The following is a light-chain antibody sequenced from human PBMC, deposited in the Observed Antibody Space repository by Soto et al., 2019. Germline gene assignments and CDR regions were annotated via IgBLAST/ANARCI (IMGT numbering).Light chain of an antibody. CDR3: QQYGSSPRT. V-gene: IGKV3-20*01. Sequence: ETVLTQSPCTLSLSPGERATLSCRASQSVSSYYLAWYQQKPGQAPRLLIYGASSRATGIPDRFSGSGSGTDFTLTISRLEPEDFAVYYCQQYGSSPRTFGQGTKVDI. CDR1: QSVSSYY. CDR2: GAS. J-gene: IGKJ1*01.